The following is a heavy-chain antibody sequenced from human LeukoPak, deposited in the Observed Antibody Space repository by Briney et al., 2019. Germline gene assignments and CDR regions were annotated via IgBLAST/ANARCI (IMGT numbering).Heavy chain of an antibody. Sequence: SGPTLVKPTQTPTLTCTFSGFSLSTSGVGVGWIRQPPGKALEWLALIYWDGDKRSSPSLKSRLTITKDTSKNQVVLTMTNMDPVDTATYYCAHSRTYCTTTGCYGGNWFDPWGQGTLVTVSS. CDR1: GFSLSTSGVG. CDR2: IYWDGDK. CDR3: AHSRTYCTTTGCYGGNWFDP. D-gene: IGHD2-2*01. J-gene: IGHJ5*02. V-gene: IGHV2-5*02.